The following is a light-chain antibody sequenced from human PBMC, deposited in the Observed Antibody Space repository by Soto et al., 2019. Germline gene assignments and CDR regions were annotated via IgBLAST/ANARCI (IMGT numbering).Light chain of an antibody. CDR2: DAS. J-gene: IGKJ2*01. CDR1: QTIDNT. Sequence: EIVMTQSPATLSLSPGERATLSCRASQTIDNTLAWHQRKPGQAPRLLIYDASTRATGVPARFSGSGSGTDFTLTISSLQSEDFAVYYCQHYNYWPYTFGQGTKVDI. CDR3: QHYNYWPYT. V-gene: IGKV3-15*01.